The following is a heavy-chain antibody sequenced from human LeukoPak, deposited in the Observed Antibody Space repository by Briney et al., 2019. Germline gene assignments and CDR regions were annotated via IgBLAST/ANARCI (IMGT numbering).Heavy chain of an antibody. CDR2: ISYSGST. CDR1: GASISSHY. CDR3: ARAGGDISSSQDLDY. J-gene: IGHJ4*02. D-gene: IGHD6-6*01. Sequence: SESLSLTCTVSGASISSHYWSWIRRPPGKGLEWIGYISYSGSTNYNPSLKSRVTISVDTSKNQFSLKMSSVTAADTAVYYCARAGGDISSSQDLDYWGQGTLVTVSS. V-gene: IGHV4-59*11.